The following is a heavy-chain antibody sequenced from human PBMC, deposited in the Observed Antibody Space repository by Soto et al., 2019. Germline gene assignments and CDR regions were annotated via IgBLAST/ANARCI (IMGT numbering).Heavy chain of an antibody. D-gene: IGHD1-1*01. CDR3: VYTSGWTHTT. Sequence: QITLKESGPTLVKPTQTLTLNCTFSGFSLSTSEVGVAWIRQPPGKALEWLALLYWNDDNRYRPSLKSRLTITKDTAKNQVTLTMTDMDPVDTATYYWVYTSGWTHTTWGQGTVVTVSS. CDR1: GFSLSTSEVG. V-gene: IGHV2-5*01. CDR2: LYWNDDN. J-gene: IGHJ5*02.